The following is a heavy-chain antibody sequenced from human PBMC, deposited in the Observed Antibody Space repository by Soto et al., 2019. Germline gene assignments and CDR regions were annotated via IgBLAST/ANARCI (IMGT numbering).Heavy chain of an antibody. CDR1: GFTFSSYS. CDR2: ISSSSSTI. D-gene: IGHD3-3*01. V-gene: IGHV3-48*01. CDR3: ARDVRFLEWLDAFDI. Sequence: GGSLRLSCAASGFTFSSYSMNWVRQAPGKGLEWVSYISSSSSTIYYADSVKGRFTISRDNAKNSLYLQMNSLRAEDTAVYYCARDVRFLEWLDAFDICGQGTMVTVSS. J-gene: IGHJ3*02.